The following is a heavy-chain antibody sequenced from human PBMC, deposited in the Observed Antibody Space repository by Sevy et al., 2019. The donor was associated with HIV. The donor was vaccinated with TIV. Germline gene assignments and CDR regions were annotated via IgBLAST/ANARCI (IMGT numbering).Heavy chain of an antibody. V-gene: IGHV1-18*01. CDR3: TRDNGHSQYGAFDF. D-gene: IGHD4-17*01. CDR1: GYMFTIYG. CDR2: ISAYSGNT. Sequence: ASVKVSCKTSGYMFTIYGITWVRQAPGQGLEWMGWISAYSGNTNYAQKLQDRVTMTTDTSTSTAYMELRSLRSDDTAVYYCTRDNGHSQYGAFDFWGQGPMVTVSS. J-gene: IGHJ3*01.